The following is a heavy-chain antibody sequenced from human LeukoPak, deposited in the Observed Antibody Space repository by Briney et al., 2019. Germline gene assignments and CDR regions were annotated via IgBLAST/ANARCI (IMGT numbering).Heavy chain of an antibody. CDR2: INHSGST. CDR3: ARVQYCTNGVCYVSEAFDI. CDR1: GGSFSGYY. V-gene: IGHV4-34*01. J-gene: IGHJ3*02. Sequence: SETLSLTCAVYGGSFSGYYWSWIRQPPGKGLEWIGEINHSGSTNYNPSLKSRVTISVDTSKNQFSLKLSSVTAADTAVYYCARVQYCTNGVCYVSEAFDIWGQGTMVTDSS. D-gene: IGHD2-8*01.